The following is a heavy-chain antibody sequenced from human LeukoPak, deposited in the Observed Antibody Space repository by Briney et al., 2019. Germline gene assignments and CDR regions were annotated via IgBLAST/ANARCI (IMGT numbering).Heavy chain of an antibody. CDR1: GGSISSNY. D-gene: IGHD2-21*01. CDR3: ARGLAYCGGDCFDY. J-gene: IGHJ4*02. CDR2: IYYSGST. Sequence: PSETLSLTCTVSGGSISSNYWSWIRQPPGKGLEWIGYIYYSGSTNHNPSLKSRVTISIDTSKNQFSLKLSSVTAADTAVYYCARGLAYCGGDCFDYWGQGTLVTVSS. V-gene: IGHV4-59*01.